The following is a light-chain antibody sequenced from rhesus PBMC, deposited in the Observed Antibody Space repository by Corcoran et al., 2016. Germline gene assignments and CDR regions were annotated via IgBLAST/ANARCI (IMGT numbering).Light chain of an antibody. CDR3: QPGYGILT. CDR1: QGMSNN. J-gene: IGKJ4*01. CDR2: AAT. V-gene: IGKV1-25*02. Sequence: DIQMTQSPSSLSASVGETVTITGQESQGMSNNLAWYQQKPGKVPKLLTYAATSLQSGVPSRFSGSGSWTDFSLTISSLQPEDFTTYYCQPGYGILTFGGGTKVELK.